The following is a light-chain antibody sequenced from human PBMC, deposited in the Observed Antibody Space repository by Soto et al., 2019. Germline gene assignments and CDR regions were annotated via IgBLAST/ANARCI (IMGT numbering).Light chain of an antibody. CDR2: NNN. J-gene: IGLJ2*01. CDR1: RSSIGSNT. CDR3: AAWDDRLSAII. Sequence: QSVLTQPPSASGTPGQRVTISCSGSRSSIGSNTVNWYQHLPGTAPTLLIYNNNQRPSGVPDRFSCSKSGTSASLAISGLQAEDEADYYCAAWDDRLSAIIFGGGTKVTVL. V-gene: IGLV1-44*01.